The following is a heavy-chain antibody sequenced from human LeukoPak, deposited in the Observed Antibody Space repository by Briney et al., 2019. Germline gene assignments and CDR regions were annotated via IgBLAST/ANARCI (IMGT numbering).Heavy chain of an antibody. Sequence: AGGSLRLSCAASGFTFSSYSMNWVRQAPGKGLEWVSVIYGGGSTYYADSVKGRFTISRDNSKNTLYLQMNSLRAEDTAVYYCAARRGPFDYWGQGTLVTVSS. CDR1: GFTFSSYS. D-gene: IGHD1-1*01. CDR3: AARRGPFDY. J-gene: IGHJ4*02. CDR2: IYGGGST. V-gene: IGHV3-53*01.